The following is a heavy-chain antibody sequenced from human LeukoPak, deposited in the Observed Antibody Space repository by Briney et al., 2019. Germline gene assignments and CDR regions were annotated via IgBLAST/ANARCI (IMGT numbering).Heavy chain of an antibody. CDR2: IIPIFGTA. Sequence: ASVKVSCKASGGTFSSYAISWVRQAPGQGLEWMGGIIPIFGTANYAQKFQGRVTITTDESTSTAYMELSSLRSEDTAVYYCARGWAARYYFDYWGQGTLVTVSS. D-gene: IGHD6-6*01. V-gene: IGHV1-69*05. CDR3: ARGWAARYYFDY. J-gene: IGHJ4*02. CDR1: GGTFSSYA.